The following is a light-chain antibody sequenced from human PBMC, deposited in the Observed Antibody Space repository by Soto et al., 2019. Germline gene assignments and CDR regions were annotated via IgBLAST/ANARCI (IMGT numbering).Light chain of an antibody. Sequence: DIQMTQSPSSLSASVGDRVTITCRASESIRNNLNWYQQKPGKAPKLLIYAASNLQSGVPSRFSGGGSGTEFTLTIGSLQPEDFTTYYCQQTYSTPRGAFGQGTKVEFK. CDR3: QQTYSTPRGA. V-gene: IGKV1-39*01. J-gene: IGKJ1*01. CDR2: AAS. CDR1: ESIRNN.